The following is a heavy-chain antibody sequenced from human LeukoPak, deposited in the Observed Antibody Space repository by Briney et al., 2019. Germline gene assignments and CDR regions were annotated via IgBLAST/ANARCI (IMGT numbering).Heavy chain of an antibody. V-gene: IGHV4-30-2*01. CDR3: ARARSSTTFDY. Sequence: PSETLSLTCAVSGGSISSGGYSWSWIRQPPGKGLEWIGYIYHSGSTYYNPSLKSRVTISIDTSKNQFSLKLSSVTAADTAVYYCARARSSTTFDYWGQGTLVTVSS. CDR2: IYHSGST. J-gene: IGHJ4*02. CDR1: GGSISSGGYS. D-gene: IGHD6-13*01.